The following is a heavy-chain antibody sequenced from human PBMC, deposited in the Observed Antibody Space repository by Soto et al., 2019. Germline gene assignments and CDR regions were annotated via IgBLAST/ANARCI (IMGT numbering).Heavy chain of an antibody. CDR1: GGSISSSSYY. CDR2: IYYSGNT. CDR3: ARQDYDISTGHPKYNWFEP. J-gene: IGHJ5*02. V-gene: IGHV4-39*01. Sequence: PSETLSLTCTVSGGSISSSSYYWVWIRQPPGKGLEWIGTIYYSGNTYYNPSLKSRVLISVDTSTNQFSLKVSSVTAADTAVYYCARQDYDISTGHPKYNWFEPWGQGTLVTISS. D-gene: IGHD3-9*01.